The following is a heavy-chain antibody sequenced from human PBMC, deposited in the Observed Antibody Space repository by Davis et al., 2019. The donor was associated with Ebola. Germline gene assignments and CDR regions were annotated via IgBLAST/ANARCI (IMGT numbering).Heavy chain of an antibody. Sequence: GGSLRLSCAASGFTFSSYSMNWVRQAPGKGLEWVSSISSSSSYIYYADSVKGRFTISRDNAKNSLYLQMNSLRAEDTALYYCARGAVAGIPYDYWGQGTLVTVSS. D-gene: IGHD6-19*01. J-gene: IGHJ4*02. CDR1: GFTFSSYS. V-gene: IGHV3-21*01. CDR2: ISSSSSYI. CDR3: ARGAVAGIPYDY.